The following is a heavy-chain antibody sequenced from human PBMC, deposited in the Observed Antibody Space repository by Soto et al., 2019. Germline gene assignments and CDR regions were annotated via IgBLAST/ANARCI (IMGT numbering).Heavy chain of an antibody. CDR3: AREANFRGNPRFHGLGL. V-gene: IGHV3-21*01. CDR2: ISSSSSYI. D-gene: IGHD2-15*01. Sequence: EVQLVESGGGLVKPGGSLRLSCAASGFTFSSYSMNWVRQAPGKGLEWVSSISSSSSYIYYADSVKGRFTISRDNAKNSPDLQNKSLGAEETGGEYWAREANFRGNPRFHGLGLWGQGTTVTVSS. CDR1: GFTFSSYS. J-gene: IGHJ6*02.